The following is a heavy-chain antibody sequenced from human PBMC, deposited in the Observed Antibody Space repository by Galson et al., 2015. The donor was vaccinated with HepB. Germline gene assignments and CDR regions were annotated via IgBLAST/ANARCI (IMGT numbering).Heavy chain of an antibody. D-gene: IGHD5-18*01. CDR3: TRLDMDTNKAYDS. Sequence: SLRLSCAASGFTFSGSAIHWVRQAPGKGLEWVGRIRSKDNTYATVYAASLKGRFTISRDDSKNTAYLQMNNVKTEDTAVYYCTRLDMDTNKAYDSWGQGTLVTVSS. CDR2: IRSKDNTYAT. V-gene: IGHV3-73*01. J-gene: IGHJ4*02. CDR1: GFTFSGSA.